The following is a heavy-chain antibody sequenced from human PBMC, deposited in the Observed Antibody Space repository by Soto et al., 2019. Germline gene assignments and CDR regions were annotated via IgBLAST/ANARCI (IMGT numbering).Heavy chain of an antibody. Sequence: SVKVSCKASGGTFSNYAISWVRQAPGQGLEWMGGIAPIFGTPNYAQNFQGRVTITADESTSTAYMELSGLRSEDTALYYCARAPGGIFGVVHFDYWGQGTLVTVSS. J-gene: IGHJ4*02. CDR2: IAPIFGTP. V-gene: IGHV1-69*13. CDR1: GGTFSNYA. CDR3: ARAPGGIFGVVHFDY. D-gene: IGHD3-3*01.